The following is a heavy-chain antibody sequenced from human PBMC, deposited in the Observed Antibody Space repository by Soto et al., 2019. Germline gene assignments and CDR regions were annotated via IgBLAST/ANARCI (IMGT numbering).Heavy chain of an antibody. J-gene: IGHJ6*02. V-gene: IGHV3-74*01. D-gene: IGHD2-2*01. Sequence: EVQLVESGGGLVQPGGSLRLSCAASGFTFSSYWMHWVRQAPGKGLVWVSRINSDGSSTSYADSVKGRFTISRVNAKNTLYLQMNSLRAEDTVVYYCAREGRGVVVPGGTDVWGQGTTVTVSS. CDR1: GFTFSSYW. CDR2: INSDGSST. CDR3: AREGRGVVVPGGTDV.